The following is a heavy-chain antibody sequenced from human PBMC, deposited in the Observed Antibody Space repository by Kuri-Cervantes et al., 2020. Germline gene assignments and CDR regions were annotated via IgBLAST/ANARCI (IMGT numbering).Heavy chain of an antibody. CDR2: IHHSGIT. Sequence: ESLKISCAVSGYSISSGYYWCWLRQPAGKRQEWSGSIHHSGITYYNPSLKSRVTISVDKSKNKFSLKLSSVTAADTAAYYCARDGRGGDCYTSCGIDPWGQGTLVTVSS. D-gene: IGHD2-21*02. CDR1: GYSISSGYY. CDR3: ARDGRGGDCYTSCGIDP. J-gene: IGHJ5*02. V-gene: IGHV4-38-2*02.